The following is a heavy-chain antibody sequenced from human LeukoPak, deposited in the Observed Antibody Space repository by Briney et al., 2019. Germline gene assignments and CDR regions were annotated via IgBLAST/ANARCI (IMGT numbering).Heavy chain of an antibody. D-gene: IGHD3-16*02. J-gene: IGHJ4*02. CDR3: ARRTFGGVIKY. Sequence: SETLSLTCTVSGGSISLYYWSWIRQPPGKGLEWIGYIYYSGSTNYNPSLKSRVTISVDTSKNQISLKLSSVTAADTSVYYCARRTFGGVIKYWGQGTLVTVSS. CDR2: IYYSGST. V-gene: IGHV4-59*12. CDR1: GGSISLYY.